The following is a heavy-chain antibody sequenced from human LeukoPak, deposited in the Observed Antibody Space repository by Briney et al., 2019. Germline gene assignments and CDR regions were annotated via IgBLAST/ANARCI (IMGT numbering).Heavy chain of an antibody. Sequence: KPSETLSLTCTVSGGSISSYYWSWIRQPPGKGLEWIGYIYYSGSTNYNPSLKSRVTISVDTSKNQFSLKLSSVTAADTAVYYCAMSNYYDSSGYAFDIWGQGTMVTVSS. CDR2: IYYSGST. CDR1: GGSISSYY. D-gene: IGHD3-22*01. CDR3: AMSNYYDSSGYAFDI. V-gene: IGHV4-59*12. J-gene: IGHJ3*02.